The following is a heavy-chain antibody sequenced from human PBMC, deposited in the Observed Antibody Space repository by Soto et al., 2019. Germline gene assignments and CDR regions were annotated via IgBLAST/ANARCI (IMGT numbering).Heavy chain of an antibody. V-gene: IGHV1-46*02. CDR2: IHPSGGGT. CDR1: GYTFNTYY. J-gene: IGHJ4*02. CDR3: ARGGHIAVVTASFDN. Sequence: QVQLVQSGAEVRKPGASVKVSCKPSGYTFNTYYLHWLRQAPGQALAWMGVIHPSGGGTTYAQKFRGRVTVTRDTSTTTVFMELSSLRSDDTAVYYCARGGHIAVVTASFDNWGQGTLVTVSS. D-gene: IGHD2-21*02.